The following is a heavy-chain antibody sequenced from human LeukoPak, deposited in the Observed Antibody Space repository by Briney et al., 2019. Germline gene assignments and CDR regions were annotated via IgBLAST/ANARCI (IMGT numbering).Heavy chain of an antibody. CDR1: GGSISSGSYY. D-gene: IGHD6-13*01. Sequence: SETLSLTCTVSGGSISSGSYYWSWIRQPAGKGLEWIGRIYTSGSTNYNPSLKSRVTISVDTSKNQFSLKLSSVTAADTAVYYCAREKGGSWYTDAFDIWGQGTMVTVSS. CDR3: AREKGGSWYTDAFDI. J-gene: IGHJ3*02. CDR2: IYTSGST. V-gene: IGHV4-61*02.